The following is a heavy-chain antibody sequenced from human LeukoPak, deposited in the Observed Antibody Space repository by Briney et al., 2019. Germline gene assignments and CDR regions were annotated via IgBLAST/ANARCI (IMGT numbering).Heavy chain of an antibody. J-gene: IGHJ4*02. V-gene: IGHV1-69-2*01. CDR2: VDPEDGET. CDR1: GYTFTDYY. CDR3: ATDYGGNWAY. D-gene: IGHD4-23*01. Sequence: ASVKVSCKVSGYTFTDYYMHWVQQAPGKGLEWMGLVDPEDGETIYAEKFQGRVTIAADTSTDTAYMELSSLRSEDTAVYYCATDYGGNWAYWGQGTLVTVSS.